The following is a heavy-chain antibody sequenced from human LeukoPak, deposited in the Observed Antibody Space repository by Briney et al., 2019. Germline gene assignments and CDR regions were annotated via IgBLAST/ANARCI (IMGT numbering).Heavy chain of an antibody. Sequence: PGGSLRLSCAASGFTFSGYWMSWVRQAPGKGLEWVAFIRYDGSNKYYADSVKGRFTISRDNSKNTLYLQMNSLRAEDTAVYYCASTDYSSSWYAFDYWGQGTLVTVSS. CDR1: GFTFSGYW. V-gene: IGHV3-30*02. D-gene: IGHD6-13*01. CDR3: ASTDYSSSWYAFDY. CDR2: IRYDGSNK. J-gene: IGHJ4*02.